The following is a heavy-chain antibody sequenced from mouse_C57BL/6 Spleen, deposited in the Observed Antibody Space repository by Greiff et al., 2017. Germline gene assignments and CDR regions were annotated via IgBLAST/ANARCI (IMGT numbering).Heavy chain of an antibody. Sequence: QVHVKQSGAELVRPGTSVKVSCKASGYAFTNYLIEWVKQRPGQGLEWIGVINPGSGGTNYNEKFKGKATLTADKSSSTAYMQLSSLTSEDSAVYFCAREGIYYDYLYAMDYWGQGTSVTVSS. CDR1: GYAFTNYL. J-gene: IGHJ4*01. V-gene: IGHV1-54*01. D-gene: IGHD2-4*01. CDR2: INPGSGGT. CDR3: AREGIYYDYLYAMDY.